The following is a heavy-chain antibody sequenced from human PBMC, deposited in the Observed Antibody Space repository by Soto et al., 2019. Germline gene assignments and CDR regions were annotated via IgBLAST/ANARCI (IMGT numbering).Heavy chain of an antibody. D-gene: IGHD6-19*01. CDR2: INCGSGNT. CDR3: ARGYTSGWTFDF. V-gene: IGHV1-3*01. J-gene: IGHJ4*02. Sequence: QVQLVQSGAEVKQPGASASVSCKASGYNFTTYVVNWLRQAPGPGPEWMGWINCGSGNTVYSQKFQGRVTFTRDTSARTAYMDLNSLTSGDTAVYYCARGYTSGWTFDFWGRGTLVTVSS. CDR1: GYNFTTYV.